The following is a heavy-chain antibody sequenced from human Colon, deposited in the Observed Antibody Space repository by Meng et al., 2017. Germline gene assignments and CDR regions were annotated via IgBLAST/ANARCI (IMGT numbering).Heavy chain of an antibody. D-gene: IGHD6-6*01. J-gene: IGHJ4*02. CDR3: AKPLTGGSSPPHFDY. CDR2: ISFDGSNE. V-gene: IGHV3-30*18. Sequence: QVQLVESGGGVVQPGGSLRLSCTASGFTFSSYAIHWVRQAPGKGLEWVALISFDGSNEYYADSVKGRFTISRDNSKNTLYMQINSLRAEDTAVYYCAKPLTGGSSPPHFDYWGQGTLVTVSS. CDR1: GFTFSSYA.